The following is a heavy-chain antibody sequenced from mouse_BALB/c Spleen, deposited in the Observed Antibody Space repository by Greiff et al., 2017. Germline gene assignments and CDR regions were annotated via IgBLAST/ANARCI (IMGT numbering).Heavy chain of an antibody. Sequence: LQQPGSELVRPGASVKLSCKASGYTFTSYWMHWVKQRPGQGLEWIGNIYPGSGSTNYDEKFKSKATLTVDTSSSTAYMQLSSLTSEDSAVYYCKTGHWYFDVWGAGTTVTVSS. V-gene: IGHV1S22*01. CDR1: GYTFTSYW. J-gene: IGHJ1*01. CDR3: KTGHWYFDV. CDR2: IYPGSGST.